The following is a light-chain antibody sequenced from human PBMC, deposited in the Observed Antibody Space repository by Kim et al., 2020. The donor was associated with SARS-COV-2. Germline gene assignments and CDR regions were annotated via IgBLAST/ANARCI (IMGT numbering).Light chain of an antibody. V-gene: IGLV3-1*01. CDR1: KLGDKY. J-gene: IGLJ2*01. Sequence: VSVSPGQTASITCSGDKLGDKYACWYQQKPGQSPVLVIYQDSKRPSGIPERFSGSNSGNTATLTISGTQAMDEADYYCQAWDSSTVVFGGGTQLTVL. CDR3: QAWDSSTVV. CDR2: QDS.